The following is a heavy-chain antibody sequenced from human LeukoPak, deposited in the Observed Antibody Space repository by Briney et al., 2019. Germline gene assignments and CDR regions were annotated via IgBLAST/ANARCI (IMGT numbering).Heavy chain of an antibody. CDR3: ARDRAVTQDWVEFDP. D-gene: IGHD4-17*01. CDR1: GFGVSNYY. CDR2: IRDSGET. V-gene: IGHV3-66*03. Sequence: GSLRLSCAGSGFGVSNYYMSWVRQAPGKGLEWVSLIRDSGETFYADSVKGRFTISRDNSKNTMYLQMNRLRVEDTAVYFCARDRAVTQDWVEFDPWGQGTLVTVSS. J-gene: IGHJ5*02.